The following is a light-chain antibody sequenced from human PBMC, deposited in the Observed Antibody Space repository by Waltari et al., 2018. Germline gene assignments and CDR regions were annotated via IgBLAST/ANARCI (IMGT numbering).Light chain of an antibody. CDR2: EVT. CDR1: SSHVGRYNL. V-gene: IGLV2-23*02. J-gene: IGLJ1*01. Sequence: QSALTQPASVSGSPGQSITISCTGTSSHVGRYNLVSSYQQHPGKAPKLMIFEVTKRPSGVSNRFSGSTSGNTASLTISGLQAEDEADYYCCSYAGSATPYVFGTGTKVTVL. CDR3: CSYAGSATPYV.